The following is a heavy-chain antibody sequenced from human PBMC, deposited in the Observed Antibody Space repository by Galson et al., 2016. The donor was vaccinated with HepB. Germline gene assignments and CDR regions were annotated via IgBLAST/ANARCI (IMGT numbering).Heavy chain of an antibody. CDR3: AKHSRAVSTSSFDY. J-gene: IGHJ4*02. V-gene: IGHV3-30-3*02. CDR1: GFTFSSYA. CDR2: ISYDGSNK. D-gene: IGHD5/OR15-5a*01. Sequence: SLRLSCAASGFTFSSYAMHWVRQAPGKGLEWVAGISYDGSNKYYADSVKGRFTISRDNSKNTLYLQMNSLRAEDTAVYYCAKHSRAVSTSSFDYWGQGTLVTVSS.